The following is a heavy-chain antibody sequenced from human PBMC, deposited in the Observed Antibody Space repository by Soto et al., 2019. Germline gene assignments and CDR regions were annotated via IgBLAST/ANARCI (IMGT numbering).Heavy chain of an antibody. V-gene: IGHV4-30-2*01. CDR1: GGSISSGGYS. CDR3: AAGGGLPRYY. D-gene: IGHD5-12*01. J-gene: IGHJ4*02. Sequence: QLQLQESGSGLVKPSQTLSLTCAVSGGSISSGGYSWSWIRQPPGKGLEWIGYIYHSGSTYYNPSLRRRVTISVDGSKNQFARKLSSVTAADTAVYSCAAGGGLPRYYWGQGTLVTVSS. CDR2: IYHSGST.